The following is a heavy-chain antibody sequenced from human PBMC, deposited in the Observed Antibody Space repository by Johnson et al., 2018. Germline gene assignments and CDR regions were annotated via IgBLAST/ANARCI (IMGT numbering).Heavy chain of an antibody. CDR2: IWYDGSNK. CDR3: ARARMPYGDYLEYFQH. D-gene: IGHD4-17*01. Sequence: QVQLVESGGGVVQPGRSLRLSCAASEFTFSTYGMHWVRQAPGKGLEWVAVIWYDGSNKYYADSVKGRFTISRDNSKNTLYLQMNRRRAGDTAVYYCARARMPYGDYLEYFQHWGQGTLVTVSS. J-gene: IGHJ1*01. CDR1: EFTFSTYG. V-gene: IGHV3-33*01.